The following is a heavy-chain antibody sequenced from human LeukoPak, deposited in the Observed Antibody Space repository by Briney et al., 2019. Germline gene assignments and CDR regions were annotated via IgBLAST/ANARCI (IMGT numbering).Heavy chain of an antibody. J-gene: IGHJ4*02. CDR1: GAAIKSYY. Sequence: PSETLSLTCSVSGAAIKSYYWGWIRQPPGKGLEWIGYNFNSQTTKYNPSLKSRVTISLDASKSQFSLKLISLTGADTAVYYCARDPYYGSGNFDYWGQGILVTVSS. CDR3: ARDPYYGSGNFDY. V-gene: IGHV4-59*01. CDR2: NFNSQTT. D-gene: IGHD3-10*01.